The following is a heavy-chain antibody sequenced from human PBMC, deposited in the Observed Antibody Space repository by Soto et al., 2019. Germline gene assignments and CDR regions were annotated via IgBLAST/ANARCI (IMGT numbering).Heavy chain of an antibody. V-gene: IGHV4-59*01. D-gene: IGHD3-3*01. J-gene: IGHJ4*02. Sequence: PSEPLSLTCIVSGGSINSVYWSWFRQPPGKRLEWIGYITHGGSTKYNPSLETRITLSIDTSRHQFSLHLSFVTAADTAVYFCVRIPRGRHTFGWFHYRGRRSQVTGTS. CDR1: GGSINSVY. CDR2: ITHGGST. CDR3: VRIPRGRHTFGWFHY.